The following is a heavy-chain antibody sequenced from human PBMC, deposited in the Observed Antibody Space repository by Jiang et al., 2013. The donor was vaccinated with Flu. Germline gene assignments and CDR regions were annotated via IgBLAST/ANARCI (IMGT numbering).Heavy chain of an antibody. D-gene: IGHD3-22*01. J-gene: IGHJ6*02. CDR1: GFTFRTYA. Sequence: CAASGFTFRTYAMHWVRQAPGKGLEWVAFIWYDGSNQDYADSVKGRFTISRDNSKNTLYLQMNSLRAEDTAVYYCAKDSADSSGYYYEWVLNYYYYGMDVWGQGTTVTVSS. V-gene: IGHV3-33*06. CDR3: AKDSADSSGYYYEWVLNYYYYGMDV. CDR2: IWYDGSNQ.